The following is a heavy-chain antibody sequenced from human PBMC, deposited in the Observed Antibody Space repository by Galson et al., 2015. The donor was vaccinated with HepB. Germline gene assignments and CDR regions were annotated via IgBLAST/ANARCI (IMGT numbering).Heavy chain of an antibody. J-gene: IGHJ4*02. V-gene: IGHV4-61*02. CDR3: ARDAYKASSLDYFDY. D-gene: IGHD6-6*01. Sequence: TLSLTCTVSGGSISSGRYYWSWIRKPAGKGLEWIGRIMTSGTTNYNPSLKSRVTMSLDTSKNQFSLKLSSATAADTAVYYCARDAYKASSLDYFDYWGQGTLVTVSS. CDR1: GGSISSGRYY. CDR2: IMTSGTT.